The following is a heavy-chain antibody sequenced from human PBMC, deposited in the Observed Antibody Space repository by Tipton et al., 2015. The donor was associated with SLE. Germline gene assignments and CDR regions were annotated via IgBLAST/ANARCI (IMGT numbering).Heavy chain of an antibody. Sequence: TLSLTCAVYGGSFSGYYWSWIRQPPGKGLEWIGEINHSGSTNYNPSLKSRVTISVDTSKNQFSLKLSSVTAADTSVYYCARGGVHRRYFQHWGQGTLVTVSS. D-gene: IGHD1-1*01. CDR1: GGSFSGYY. J-gene: IGHJ1*01. V-gene: IGHV4-34*01. CDR2: INHSGST. CDR3: ARGGVHRRYFQH.